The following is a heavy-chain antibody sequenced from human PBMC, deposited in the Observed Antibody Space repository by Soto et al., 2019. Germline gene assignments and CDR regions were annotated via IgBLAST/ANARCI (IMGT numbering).Heavy chain of an antibody. J-gene: IGHJ4*02. D-gene: IGHD3-16*01. V-gene: IGHV3-33*05. CDR2: TSYDGSNN. CDR3: ARWGTTGGLDV. CDR1: GFTFRSYV. Sequence: QVQLVESGGGVVQPGTSLRLSCVGSGFTFRSYVIHWVRQAPGKGLEWVALTSYDGSNNFYGDSVKGRFTISRHNSRNTVELQMDSLRFDDTARYYCARWGTTGGLDVWGQGTLVSVSS.